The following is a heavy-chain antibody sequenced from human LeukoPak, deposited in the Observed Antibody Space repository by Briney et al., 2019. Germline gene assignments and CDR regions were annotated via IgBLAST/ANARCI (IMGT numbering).Heavy chain of an antibody. CDR2: IYHSGST. Sequence: SETLSLTCAVSGGSISSGGYSWSWIRQPPGKGLEWIGYIYHSGSTYYNPSLKSRVTISVDRSKNQFSLKLSSVTAADTAVYYCARGGLGYYGSGSYCRFDPWGQGTLVTVSS. J-gene: IGHJ5*02. D-gene: IGHD3-10*01. CDR1: GGSISSGGYS. V-gene: IGHV4-30-2*01. CDR3: ARGGLGYYGSGSYCRFDP.